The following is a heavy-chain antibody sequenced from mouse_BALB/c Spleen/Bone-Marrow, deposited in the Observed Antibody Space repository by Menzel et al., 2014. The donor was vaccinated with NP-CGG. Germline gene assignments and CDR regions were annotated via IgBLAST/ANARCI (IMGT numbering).Heavy chain of an antibody. J-gene: IGHJ3*01. Sequence: VQLQQSGAELVKPGASVKLSCKAPGYTFTSYYMYWVKQRPGQGLEWIGEINPSNGGTNFNEKFKSKATLTVDKSSSTAHMQLSSLTSEDSAVYYCTREGDSPFAYWGQGTLVTVSA. CDR3: TREGDSPFAY. CDR2: INPSNGGT. V-gene: IGHV1S81*02. CDR1: GYTFTSYY. D-gene: IGHD2-13*01.